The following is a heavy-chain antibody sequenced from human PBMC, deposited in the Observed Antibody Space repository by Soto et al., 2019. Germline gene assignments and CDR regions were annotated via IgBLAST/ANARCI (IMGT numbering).Heavy chain of an antibody. V-gene: IGHV4-59*12. CDR3: ARGLYYGMDV. CDR2: IYYGGTS. CDR1: GGSISPYY. J-gene: IGHJ6*02. Sequence: PSETLSLSCTVSGGSISPYYWSWIRQPPGKGLEWVGYIYYGGTSSYNPSLKSRVTISVDTSKNQFSLKLSSVTAADTAVYYCARGLYYGMDVWGQGTTVTVSS.